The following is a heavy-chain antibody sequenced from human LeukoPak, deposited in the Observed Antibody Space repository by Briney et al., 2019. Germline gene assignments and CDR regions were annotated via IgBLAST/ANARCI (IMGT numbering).Heavy chain of an antibody. Sequence: SETLSLTCSVSGASITGYYWSWIRQPAGKGLEWIGRIYTSGSTDYNPSLRSRVTISVDKSKNHFSVKLSSVTAADTAVYYCARGVDNPITYKWFDSWGQGTQVTVSS. CDR3: ARGVDNPITYKWFDS. CDR1: GASITGYY. V-gene: IGHV4-4*07. D-gene: IGHD1-20*01. J-gene: IGHJ5*01. CDR2: IYTSGST.